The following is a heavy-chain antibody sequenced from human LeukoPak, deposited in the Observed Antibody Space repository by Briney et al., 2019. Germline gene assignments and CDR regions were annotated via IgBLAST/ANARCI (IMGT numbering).Heavy chain of an antibody. CDR3: TTALSDFLSGYRCFDY. CDR2: IKSKTDGGTT. V-gene: IGHV3-15*01. Sequence: PGGSLRLSCAASGFTFSNAWMSWVRQAPGKGLEWVGRIKSKTDGGTTDYAAPVKGRFTISRDDSKNTLYLQMNSLKTEDTAVYYCTTALSDFLSGYRCFDYWGQGTLVTVSS. D-gene: IGHD3-3*01. CDR1: GFTFSNAW. J-gene: IGHJ4*02.